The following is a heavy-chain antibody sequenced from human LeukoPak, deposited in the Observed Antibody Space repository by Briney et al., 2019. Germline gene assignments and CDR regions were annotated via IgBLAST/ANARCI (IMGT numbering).Heavy chain of an antibody. Sequence: SETLSLTCTVSGGSISSYYWSWIQQPPGKGLEWIGYIYYGGSTNYNPSLKSRVTISVDTSKNQFSLKLSSVTAADTAVYYCARGTLPMRFDPWGQGTLVTVSS. J-gene: IGHJ5*02. CDR2: IYYGGST. V-gene: IGHV4-59*08. D-gene: IGHD2/OR15-2a*01. CDR3: ARGTLPMRFDP. CDR1: GGSISSYY.